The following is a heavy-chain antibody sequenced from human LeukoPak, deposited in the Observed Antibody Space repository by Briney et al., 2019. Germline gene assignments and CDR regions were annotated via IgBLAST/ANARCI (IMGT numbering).Heavy chain of an antibody. CDR1: GFTFSTYS. Sequence: GGSLRLSCAASGFTFSTYSMNWVRQAPGKGLEWVSYISSSSGTIYYADSVKGRFTISRDNAKNPLYLQMNSLRAEDTAVYYCGSRSEFGVLYYWDVWGKGTTVSVSS. D-gene: IGHD3-16*01. CDR3: GSRSEFGVLYYWDV. V-gene: IGHV3-48*01. J-gene: IGHJ6*03. CDR2: ISSSSGTI.